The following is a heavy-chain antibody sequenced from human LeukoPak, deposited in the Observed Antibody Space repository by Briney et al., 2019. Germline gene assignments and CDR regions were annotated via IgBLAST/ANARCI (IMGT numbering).Heavy chain of an antibody. V-gene: IGHV3-74*01. CDR2: INSDGSST. CDR1: GFTFSSYW. CDR3: ARGVGYCSSTSCRSETFDY. D-gene: IGHD2-2*01. J-gene: IGHJ4*02. Sequence: GGSLRLSCAASGFTFSSYWMHWVRQAPGKGLVWVSRINSDGSSTSYADSVKGRFTISRDNAKNTLYLQMNSLRAEDTAVYYCARGVGYCSSTSCRSETFDYWGQGTLVTVSS.